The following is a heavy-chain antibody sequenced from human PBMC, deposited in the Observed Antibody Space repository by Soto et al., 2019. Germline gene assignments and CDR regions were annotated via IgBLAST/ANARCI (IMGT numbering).Heavy chain of an antibody. J-gene: IGHJ6*02. CDR3: AGITVVPAAHHGVGGGV. Sequence: QVQLQESGPGLVKPSETLSLTCTVSGGSISSYYWSWIRQPPGKGLEWIGYIYYSGSTNYNPSLTSRVPISVDTSMNQFSLKLSSVTAADTAVYYCAGITVVPAAHHGVGGGVWGQGTTVTVSS. CDR1: GGSISSYY. V-gene: IGHV4-59*08. D-gene: IGHD2-2*01. CDR2: IYYSGST.